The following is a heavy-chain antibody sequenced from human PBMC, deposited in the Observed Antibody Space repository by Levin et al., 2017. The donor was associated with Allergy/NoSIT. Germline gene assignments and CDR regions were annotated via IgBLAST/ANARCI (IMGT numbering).Heavy chain of an antibody. Sequence: SQTLSLTCAISGDSVSGTSVAWNWIRQSPTRGLEWLGRTYYRSKWESDYAVSVKTRVRINADTSENHFSLQLTSVTPEDTAVYYCARSSSSGIDYWGQGTLVTVSS. CDR2: TYYRSKWES. CDR3: ARSSSSGIDY. D-gene: IGHD6-13*01. CDR1: GDSVSGTSVA. V-gene: IGHV6-1*01. J-gene: IGHJ4*02.